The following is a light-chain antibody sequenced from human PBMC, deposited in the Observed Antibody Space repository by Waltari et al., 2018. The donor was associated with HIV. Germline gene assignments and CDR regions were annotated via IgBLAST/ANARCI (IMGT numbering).Light chain of an antibody. V-gene: IGKV3-11*01. CDR2: DAS. Sequence: EIVLTQSPATLSLSPGERATLSCRASQSVSSYLAWYQQKPGQAPRLLIYDASNRATGIPARCSGSGSGTDFTLTISSLEPEDFAVYYCQQRETFGQGTKLE. CDR3: QQRET. J-gene: IGKJ2*01. CDR1: QSVSSY.